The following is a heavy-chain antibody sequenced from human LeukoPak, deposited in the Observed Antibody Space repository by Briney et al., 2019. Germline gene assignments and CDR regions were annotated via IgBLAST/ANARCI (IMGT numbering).Heavy chain of an antibody. Sequence: GGSLRLSCTASGFSFSGHWMHWARQLPGKGLVWVSRISPTGSTTSYADSVKGRFTVSRDNAKNTLYLQVNNLRAEDTAVYYSARGPNSNWSGLDFWGQGTLLTVSS. CDR1: GFSFSGHW. CDR2: ISPTGSTT. J-gene: IGHJ4*02. V-gene: IGHV3-74*01. D-gene: IGHD6-6*01. CDR3: ARGPNSNWSGLDF.